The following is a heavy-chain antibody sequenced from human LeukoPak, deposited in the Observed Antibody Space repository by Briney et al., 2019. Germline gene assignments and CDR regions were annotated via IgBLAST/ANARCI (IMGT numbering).Heavy chain of an antibody. CDR2: IYTSGST. Sequence: SETLSLTCTVSGGSISSYYWSWIRQPAGKGLEWNGRIYTSGSTNYNPSLKSRVTMSVDTSKNQFSLKLSSVTAADTAVYYCARAKAGSSSGFQYYFDYWGQGTLVTVSS. CDR1: GGSISSYY. V-gene: IGHV4-4*07. CDR3: ARAKAGSSSGFQYYFDY. J-gene: IGHJ4*02. D-gene: IGHD6-19*01.